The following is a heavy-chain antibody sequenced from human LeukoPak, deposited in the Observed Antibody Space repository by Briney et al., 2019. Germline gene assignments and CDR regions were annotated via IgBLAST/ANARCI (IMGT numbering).Heavy chain of an antibody. Sequence: SETLSLTCTVSGGSISSGSYYWSWIRQPAGKGLEWIGRIYTSGSTYYNPSLKSRVTISVDTSKNQFSLKLSSVTAADTAVYYCARGSDWAFDIWGQGTMVTVSS. CDR2: IYTSGST. V-gene: IGHV4-61*02. J-gene: IGHJ3*02. D-gene: IGHD2-21*01. CDR3: ARGSDWAFDI. CDR1: GGSISSGSYY.